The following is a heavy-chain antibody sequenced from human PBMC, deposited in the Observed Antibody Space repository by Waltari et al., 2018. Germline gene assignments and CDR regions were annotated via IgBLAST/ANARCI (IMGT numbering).Heavy chain of an antibody. CDR3: ATEPAPGAGINY. V-gene: IGHV3-48*01. Sequence: EVQLVESGGGFVQPGGSLRLSCLGSGFTFGVFSMHWIRQAPGKGLELVAYSSASRAAIYYAESVKGRFTISRDNAKNSLFLQMTNLGVEDTAVYYCATEPAPGAGINYWGQGILVTVSS. CDR1: GFTFGVFS. CDR2: SSASRAAI. D-gene: IGHD6-19*01. J-gene: IGHJ4*02.